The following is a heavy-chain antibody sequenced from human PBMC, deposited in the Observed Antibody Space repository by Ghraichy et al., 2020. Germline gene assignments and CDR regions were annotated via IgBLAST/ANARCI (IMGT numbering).Heavy chain of an antibody. CDR2: IYYSGST. V-gene: IGHV4-30-4*01. D-gene: IGHD3-10*01. Sequence: SETLSLTCTVSGGSISSGDYYWSWIRQPPGKGLEWIGYIYYSGSTYYNPSLKSRVTISVDTSKNQFSLKLSSVTAADTAVYYCARELGMVRGVIRGLDYWGQGTLVTVSS. J-gene: IGHJ4*02. CDR3: ARELGMVRGVIRGLDY. CDR1: GGSISSGDYY.